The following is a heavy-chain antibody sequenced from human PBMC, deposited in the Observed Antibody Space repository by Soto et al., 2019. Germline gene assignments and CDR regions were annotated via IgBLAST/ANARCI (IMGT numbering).Heavy chain of an antibody. V-gene: IGHV1-8*01. CDR2: MNPFRGNA. CDR3: TRGQGNH. J-gene: IGHJ4*02. CDR1: GYTFTSYD. Sequence: QVQRVKSGAEVKKPGASVRVSCKASGYTFTSYDIYWVRQATGQDLEWMGWMNPFRGNAVYTQKFQDRVTMTRDTSINTAYMEMSGLRYEDTAVYYCTRGQGNHWGQGSLVTGAS.